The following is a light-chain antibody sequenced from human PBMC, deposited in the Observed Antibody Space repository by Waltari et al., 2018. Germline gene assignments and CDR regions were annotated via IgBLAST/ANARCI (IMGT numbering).Light chain of an antibody. J-gene: IGKJ1*01. CDR3: MQGTLWPWT. V-gene: IGKV2-30*01. Sequence: EVVMTQSPLSLPVTLGQPASIPCTSTQSLVNSDGNTFLSWFQQRPGQSPRRLIYQVSKRDSGVPDRFSGSGSGTDFTLKITRVEAEDLGVYYCMQGTLWPWTFGQGTKVEIK. CDR2: QVS. CDR1: QSLVNSDGNTF.